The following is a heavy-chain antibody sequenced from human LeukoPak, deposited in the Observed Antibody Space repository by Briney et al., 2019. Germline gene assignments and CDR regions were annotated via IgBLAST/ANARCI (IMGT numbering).Heavy chain of an antibody. CDR2: IYYSGST. D-gene: IGHD4-17*01. Sequence: SETLSLTCTVSGGSISSYYWSWIRQPPGKGLEWIGYIYYSGSTNYNPSLKSRVTISVDTSKNQFSLKLSSVTAADTAVYYCAREEHGDYGGGYFDYWGQGTLVTVSS. CDR1: GGSISSYY. J-gene: IGHJ4*02. V-gene: IGHV4-59*01. CDR3: AREEHGDYGGGYFDY.